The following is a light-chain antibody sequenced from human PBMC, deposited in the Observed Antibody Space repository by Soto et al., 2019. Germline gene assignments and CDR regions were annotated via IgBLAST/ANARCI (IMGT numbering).Light chain of an antibody. CDR1: QSVSSY. J-gene: IGKJ5*01. V-gene: IGKV3-11*01. Sequence: EIVLTQSPATLSLSPGERATLSCRASQSVSSYLAWYQQRPGQAPRLLIHDASHRAAGIRARFSGSGFGTDFTLTISSLEPEDAAVYYCQQRSNWPPITFGQGTRLEIK. CDR2: DAS. CDR3: QQRSNWPPIT.